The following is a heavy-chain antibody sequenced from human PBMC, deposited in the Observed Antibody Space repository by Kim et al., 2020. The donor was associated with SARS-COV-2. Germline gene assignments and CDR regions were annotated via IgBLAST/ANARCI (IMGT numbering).Heavy chain of an antibody. CDR1: GFSFNSYA. CDR3: AKERYSYGSGRLEY. CDR2: ISGSGGSI. J-gene: IGHJ4*02. D-gene: IGHD5-18*01. Sequence: GGSLRLSCVVSGFSFNSYATSWVRQAPGKGLEWVSVISGSGGSINYADSVKGRFTISRDNSKNTLYLQMNSLRAEDTAVYYCAKERYSYGSGRLEYWGQG. V-gene: IGHV3-23*01.